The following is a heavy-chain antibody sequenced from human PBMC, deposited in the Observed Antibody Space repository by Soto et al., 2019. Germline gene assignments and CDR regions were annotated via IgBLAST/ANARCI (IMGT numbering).Heavy chain of an antibody. CDR2: FNPMSGST. V-gene: IGHV1-46*01. Sequence: QVQLVQSGAEVKKPGASVKISCKTSGYIFINYYIHWVRQAPGQGLEWVALFNPMSGSTNYAQKFQCRVTVTSDTATSTVYMELSSPISEDTAVYYCARDLAAADYWGQGTLVTVSS. CDR1: GYIFINYY. CDR3: ARDLAAADY. D-gene: IGHD6-13*01. J-gene: IGHJ4*02.